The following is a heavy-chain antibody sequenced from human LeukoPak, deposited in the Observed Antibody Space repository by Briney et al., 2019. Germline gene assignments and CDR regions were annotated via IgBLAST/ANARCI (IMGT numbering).Heavy chain of an antibody. J-gene: IGHJ4*02. CDR3: AKANYDFWSGYLFPFDY. Sequence: PGGSLRLSCAASGFTFSSYAMSWVRQAPGKGLEWGSAISGSGGSTYYADSVKGRFTISRDNSKNTLYLQMNSLRAEDTAVYYCAKANYDFWSGYLFPFDYWGQGTLVTVSS. D-gene: IGHD3-3*01. CDR1: GFTFSSYA. V-gene: IGHV3-23*01. CDR2: ISGSGGST.